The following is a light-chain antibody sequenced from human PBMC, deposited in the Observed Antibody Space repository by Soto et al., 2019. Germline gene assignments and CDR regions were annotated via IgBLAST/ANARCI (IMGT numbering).Light chain of an antibody. Sequence: QSVLTQPPSVSGAPGQRVSISCTGSTSNIGAPYDVHWYQHLPGTAPKLLIYGDNNRPSGVPDRFSGSKSGTSASLAITRLQAEDEADYYCQSYDSRLSGREVFGGGTKVTVL. J-gene: IGLJ2*01. CDR3: QSYDSRLSGREV. V-gene: IGLV1-40*01. CDR1: TSNIGAPYD. CDR2: GDN.